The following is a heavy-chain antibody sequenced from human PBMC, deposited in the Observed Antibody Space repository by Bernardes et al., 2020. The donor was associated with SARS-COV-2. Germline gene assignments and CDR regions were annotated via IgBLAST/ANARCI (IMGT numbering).Heavy chain of an antibody. J-gene: IGHJ5*02. D-gene: IGHD6-6*01. CDR1: GYTFTGYY. CDR2: INPNSGGT. Sequence: ASVKVSCKASGYTFTGYYMHWVRQAPGQGLEWMGWINPNSGGTNYAQKFQGRVTMTRDTSISTAYMELSRLRSDDTAVYYCARDKSGSSSSRWFDPWGQGTLVTVSS. CDR3: ARDKSGSSSSRWFDP. V-gene: IGHV1-2*02.